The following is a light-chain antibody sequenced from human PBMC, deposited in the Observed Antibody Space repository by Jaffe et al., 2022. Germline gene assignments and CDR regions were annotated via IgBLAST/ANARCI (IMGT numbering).Light chain of an antibody. CDR1: RSVNTS. CDR2: LAA. CDR3: QQRSLRPPFT. V-gene: IGKV3-11*01. Sequence: EIVLTQSPATLSLSPGESATLSCRASRSVNTSLAWFQQKPGQTPRLLIYLAANRAPGVPARFSGSGSGTDFTLTISSLEPEDFAVYYCQQRSLRPPFTFGPGTKVDIK. J-gene: IGKJ3*01.